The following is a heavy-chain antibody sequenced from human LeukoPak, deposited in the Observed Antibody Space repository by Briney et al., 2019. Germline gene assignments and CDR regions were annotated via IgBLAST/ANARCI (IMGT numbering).Heavy chain of an antibody. V-gene: IGHV1-8*02. J-gene: IGHJ4*02. CDR2: MNPNSGNT. CDR1: GGTFSSYA. D-gene: IGHD6-19*01. CDR3: ARGFTIAVAHETDY. Sequence: ASVKVSCKASGGTFSSYAISWVRQATGQGLEWMGWMNPNSGNTGYAQKFQGRVTMTRNTSISTAYMELSSLRSEDTAVYYCARGFTIAVAHETDYWGQGTLVTVSS.